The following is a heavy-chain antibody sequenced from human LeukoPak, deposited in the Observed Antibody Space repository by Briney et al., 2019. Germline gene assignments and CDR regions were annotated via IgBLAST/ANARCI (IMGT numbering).Heavy chain of an antibody. Sequence: GGSLRLSCAASGFTFSSYSMNWVRQAPGKGLEWVSSISSSSSYIYYADSVKGRFTISRDNAKNSLYLQMNSLRAGDTAVYYCARDRIVGTNYLGYGMDVWGQGTTVTVSS. CDR2: ISSSSSYI. J-gene: IGHJ6*02. D-gene: IGHD1-26*01. V-gene: IGHV3-21*01. CDR1: GFTFSSYS. CDR3: ARDRIVGTNYLGYGMDV.